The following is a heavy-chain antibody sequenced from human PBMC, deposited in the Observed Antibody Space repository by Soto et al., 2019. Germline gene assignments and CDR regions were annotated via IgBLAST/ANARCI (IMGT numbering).Heavy chain of an antibody. J-gene: IGHJ4*02. D-gene: IGHD3-10*01. CDR3: ASRKSSPYFDY. Sequence: SETLSLTCTFSGGSFISGDYYWSWIRQPPGKGLEWIGNIYYSGSTYYNPSLKSRVTISVDTSKKQFPLKLSSVTAADTAVYYCASRKSSPYFDYWGQGTLVTVS. CDR2: IYYSGST. CDR1: GGSFISGDYY. V-gene: IGHV4-30-4*01.